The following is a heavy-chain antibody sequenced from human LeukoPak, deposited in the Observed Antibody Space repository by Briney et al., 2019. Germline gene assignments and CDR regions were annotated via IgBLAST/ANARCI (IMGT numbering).Heavy chain of an antibody. J-gene: IGHJ4*02. CDR3: AREGHCSSTNCYFSFDY. CDR2: INSNSGGT. D-gene: IGHD2-2*01. Sequence: ASVKVSCKASGYTFTGRYVHWVRQAPGQGLEWMGWINSNSGGTNYAQKFQGRVTMTRDTSISTAYMELSRLRSDDTAVYYCAREGHCSSTNCYFSFDYWGQGTLVTVSS. CDR1: GYTFTGRY. V-gene: IGHV1-2*02.